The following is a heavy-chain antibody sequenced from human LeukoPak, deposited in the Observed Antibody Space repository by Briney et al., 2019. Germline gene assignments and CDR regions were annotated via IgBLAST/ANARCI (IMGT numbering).Heavy chain of an antibody. CDR3: ARQSIAARSFDY. CDR1: GASISSGGYS. J-gene: IGHJ4*02. D-gene: IGHD6-6*01. CDR2: IYYSGST. V-gene: IGHV4-31*11. Sequence: SETLSLTCAVSGASISSGGYSWNWIRQHPGKGLEWIGYIYYSGSTYYNPSLKSRVTISVDTSKNQFSLKLSSVTTADTAVYYCARQSIAARSFDYWGQGTLVTVSS.